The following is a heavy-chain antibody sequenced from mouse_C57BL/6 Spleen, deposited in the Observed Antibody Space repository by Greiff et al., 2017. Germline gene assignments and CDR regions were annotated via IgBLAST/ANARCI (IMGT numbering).Heavy chain of an antibody. D-gene: IGHD1-1*01. CDR3: ARSSITTVVGY. CDR2: IYPGDGDT. CDR1: GYAFSSSW. J-gene: IGHJ2*01. V-gene: IGHV1-82*01. Sequence: QVQLQQSGPELVQPGASVKISCKASGYAFSSSWMNWVKQRPGKGLEWIGRIYPGDGDTNYNGKFKGKATLTADKSSSTAYMQLSSLTSEDSAVYFCARSSITTVVGYWGQGTTLTVSS.